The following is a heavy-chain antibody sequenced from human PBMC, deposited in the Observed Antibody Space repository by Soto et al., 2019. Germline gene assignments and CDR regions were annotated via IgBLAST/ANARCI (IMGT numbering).Heavy chain of an antibody. Sequence: QDQLVQSGVEVKKPGASVKVSCKASGYSFTNYGITWVRQAPGQEFEWMGWISAYNGNTNYAQKFQGRVTMTTDASTSTAYLELRSLRSDGTAVYYCARDRGVAPPVAGNTHYYYYMDVWGKGTTVTVS. V-gene: IGHV1-18*01. CDR3: ARDRGVAPPVAGNTHYYYYMDV. CDR2: ISAYNGNT. CDR1: GYSFTNYG. J-gene: IGHJ6*03. D-gene: IGHD6-19*01.